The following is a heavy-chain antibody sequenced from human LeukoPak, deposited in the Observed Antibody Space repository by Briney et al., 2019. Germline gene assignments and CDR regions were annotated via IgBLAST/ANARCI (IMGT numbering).Heavy chain of an antibody. J-gene: IGHJ2*01. CDR1: GVSISSGASD. CDR3: ARAARQGFTMIVVPFFYFDL. V-gene: IGHV4-31*03. Sequence: PSETLSLTCTVSGVSISSGASDWGWIRQHPKRGLEWVGYINHSGSTYYNPSLGSRFTMSVDTSKNQFSLKLSSVTAADSAVYYCARAARQGFTMIVVPFFYFDLWGRGTLVTVSS. D-gene: IGHD3-22*01. CDR2: INHSGST.